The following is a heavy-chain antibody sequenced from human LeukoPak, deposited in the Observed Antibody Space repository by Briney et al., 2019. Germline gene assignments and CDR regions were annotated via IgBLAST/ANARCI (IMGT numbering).Heavy chain of an antibody. D-gene: IGHD1-26*01. V-gene: IGHV3-23*01. CDR1: GFTLSSYA. CDR3: AKDRASGSYYFDY. J-gene: IGHJ4*02. CDR2: ISGSGGST. Sequence: GGSLRLSCAASGFTLSSYAMSWVRQAPGKGLEWVSAISGSGGSTYYADSVKGRFTISRDNSKNTLYLQMNSLRAEDTAVYYCAKDRASGSYYFDYWGQGTLVTVSS.